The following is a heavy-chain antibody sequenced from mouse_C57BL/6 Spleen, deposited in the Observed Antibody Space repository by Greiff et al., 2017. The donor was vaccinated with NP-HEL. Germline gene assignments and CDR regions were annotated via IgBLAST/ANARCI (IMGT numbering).Heavy chain of an antibody. V-gene: IGHV5-16*01. CDR2: INYDGSST. J-gene: IGHJ1*03. D-gene: IGHD1-1*01. Sequence: EVKVVESEGGLVQPGSSLKLSCTASGFTFSDYYMARVRQVPEKGLEWVANINYDGSSTYYLDSLKSRFIISRDNAKNILYLKMSSLKSENTATYYCARGVYGSSYVKYFDVWGTGTTVTVSS. CDR3: ARGVYGSSYVKYFDV. CDR1: GFTFSDYY.